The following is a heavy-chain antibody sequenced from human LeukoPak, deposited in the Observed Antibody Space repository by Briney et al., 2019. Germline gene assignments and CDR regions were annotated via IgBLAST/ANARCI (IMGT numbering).Heavy chain of an antibody. CDR2: ISGSGGST. J-gene: IGHJ5*02. CDR3: AKAGLYCSGGRCYDWFDP. V-gene: IGHV3-23*01. D-gene: IGHD2-15*01. CDR1: GFTFSSYA. Sequence: GGSLRLSXAASGFTFSSYAMSWVRQAPGKGLEWVSAISGSGGSTYYADAVKGRFTISRDNSKNTLYLQMHSLRAEDTAVYYCAKAGLYCSGGRCYDWFDPWGQGTLVTVSS.